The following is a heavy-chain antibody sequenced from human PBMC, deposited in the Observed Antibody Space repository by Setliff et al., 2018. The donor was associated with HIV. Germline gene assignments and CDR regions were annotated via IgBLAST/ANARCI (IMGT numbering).Heavy chain of an antibody. V-gene: IGHV4-34*01. CDR3: ARGVARQVVIDRWFDP. Sequence: PSETLSLPCAVFGGSFSDFYWSWIRQPPGKGLEWIGEISYSGSTVYNPSLKGRVTMSVDASKNLVSLNLNSVTAADTAIYYCARGVARQVVIDRWFDPWGQGTPVTVSS. CDR1: GGSFSDFY. D-gene: IGHD2-21*01. J-gene: IGHJ5*02. CDR2: ISYSGST.